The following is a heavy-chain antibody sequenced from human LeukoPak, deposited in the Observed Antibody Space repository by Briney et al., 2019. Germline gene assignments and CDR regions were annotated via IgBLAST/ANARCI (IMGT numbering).Heavy chain of an antibody. CDR1: GYTFTSYY. Sequence: ASVKVSCKASGYTFTSYYMHWVRQAPGQGLEWMGGIIPIFGTANYAQKFQGRVTITADESTSTAYMELSSLRSEDTAVYYCARPTTVDDAFDIWGQGTMVTVSS. CDR3: ARPTTVDDAFDI. V-gene: IGHV1-69*13. CDR2: IIPIFGTA. D-gene: IGHD4-23*01. J-gene: IGHJ3*02.